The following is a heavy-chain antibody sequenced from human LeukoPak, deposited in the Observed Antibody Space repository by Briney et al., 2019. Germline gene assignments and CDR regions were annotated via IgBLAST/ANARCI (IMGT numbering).Heavy chain of an antibody. D-gene: IGHD6-19*01. CDR3: ARGPPYSSGVNL. Sequence: SETLSLTCTVSGGSISSGSYYWSWIRQPAGKGLEWIGRIYTSGSTNYNPSLKSRVTISVDTSKNQFSLKLSSVTAADTAVYYCARGPPYSSGVNLWGQGTLVTVSS. CDR2: IYTSGST. CDR1: GGSISSGSYY. J-gene: IGHJ5*02. V-gene: IGHV4-61*02.